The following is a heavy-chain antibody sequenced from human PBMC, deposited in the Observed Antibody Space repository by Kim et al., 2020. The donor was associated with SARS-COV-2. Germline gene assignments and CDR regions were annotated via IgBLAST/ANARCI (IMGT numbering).Heavy chain of an antibody. D-gene: IGHD3-10*01. CDR2: IKGDGLEK. CDR3: ARHFGNYLYGMDV. CDR1: GFTFSTHW. V-gene: IGHV3-7*01. Sequence: GGSLRLSCGGSGFTFSTHWMSWVRQAPGRGLEWVAIIKGDGLEKYYVDSVKGRFTTSRDNAKDSLYLQMNSLRVEDTAVYYCARHFGNYLYGMDVWGQGTTVTVSS. J-gene: IGHJ6*02.